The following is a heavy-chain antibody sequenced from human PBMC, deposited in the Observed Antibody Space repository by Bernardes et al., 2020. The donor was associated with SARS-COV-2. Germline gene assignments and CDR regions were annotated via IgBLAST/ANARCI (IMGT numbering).Heavy chain of an antibody. D-gene: IGHD3-16*01. CDR1: GFTVSVYW. CDR2: VNSDGSRI. CDR3: ARDQWRPDYYYGLDV. J-gene: IGHJ4*02. Sequence: GGSLRLSCAASGFTVSVYWMHWVRQAPGKGLVWVARVNSDGSRITYADSVKGRFTISRDNAKNTLYLQMNSLRAEDTAVYYCARDQWRPDYYYGLDVWGQGTLVTVSS. V-gene: IGHV3-74*03.